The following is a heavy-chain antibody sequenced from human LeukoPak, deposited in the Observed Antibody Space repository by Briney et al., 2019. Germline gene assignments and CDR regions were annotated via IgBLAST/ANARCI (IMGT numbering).Heavy chain of an antibody. CDR3: ARARYGTGSYDY. D-gene: IGHD3-10*01. V-gene: IGHV1-18*01. J-gene: IGHJ4*02. CDR1: GYTFTCYG. Sequence: ASVKVSCKASGYTFTCYGISWVRQAPAQGLEWMGWISDYNGHRNFSQKLQDRVTMTTDTSRNTAYLELRSLRSDDTAFYYCARARYGTGSYDYWGQGTLVAVSS. CDR2: ISDYNGHR.